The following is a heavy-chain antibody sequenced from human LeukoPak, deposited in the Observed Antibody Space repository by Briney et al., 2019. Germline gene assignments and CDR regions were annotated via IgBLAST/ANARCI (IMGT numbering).Heavy chain of an antibody. V-gene: IGHV3-23*01. D-gene: IGHD3-10*01. CDR3: AKDLWFGALGPSDY. Sequence: QPGGSLRLSCAASGFTFSSTWMHWFRQGAGKGLEWVSAISGSGGSTYYADSVKGRFTISRDNSKNTLYLQMNSLRAEDTAVYYCAKDLWFGALGPSDYWGQGTLVTVSS. CDR1: GFTFSSTW. CDR2: ISGSGGST. J-gene: IGHJ4*02.